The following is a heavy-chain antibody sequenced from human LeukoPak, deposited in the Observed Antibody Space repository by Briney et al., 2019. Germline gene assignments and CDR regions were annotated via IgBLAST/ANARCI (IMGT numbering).Heavy chain of an antibody. J-gene: IGHJ4*02. CDR3: ARDGGPFDY. CDR2: IKQDGSEK. V-gene: IGHV3-7*01. D-gene: IGHD2-15*01. Sequence: PGGSLRLSCAASGLTFRCYWMSWVRQAPGKGLEWVANIKQDGSEKYYVDSVKGRFTISRDNAKNSVYLQMNSLRAEDTAVYYCARDGGPFDYWGQGTLVTVSS. CDR1: GLTFRCYW.